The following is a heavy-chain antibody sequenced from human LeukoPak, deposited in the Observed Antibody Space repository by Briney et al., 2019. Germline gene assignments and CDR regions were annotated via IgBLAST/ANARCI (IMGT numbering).Heavy chain of an antibody. Sequence: GGSLRLSCAASGFTFSSYAMSWVRQAPGKGLEWVSVISGRGCLTYYADSVKGRFTISRDNSKNTLYLQINSLRAEDTAVYYCAKHRYISSPYYFDYWGQGTLVTVSS. V-gene: IGHV3-23*01. CDR2: ISGRGCLT. J-gene: IGHJ4*02. CDR1: GFTFSSYA. CDR3: AKHRYISSPYYFDY. D-gene: IGHD6-13*01.